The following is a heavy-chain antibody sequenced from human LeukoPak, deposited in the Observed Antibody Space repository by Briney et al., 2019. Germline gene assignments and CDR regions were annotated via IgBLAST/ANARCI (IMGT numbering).Heavy chain of an antibody. J-gene: IGHJ3*02. V-gene: IGHV1-18*01. D-gene: IGHD3-22*01. CDR2: ISAYNGNT. Sequence: ASVKVSCKASGYTFTRYGISWVRQAPGQGLEWMGWISAYNGNTNYAQKLQGGVTMTTDTSTSTAYMELRSLRSDDTAVYYCARDGGPYYDSSGYYESRAFDIWGQGTMVTVSS. CDR1: GYTFTRYG. CDR3: ARDGGPYYDSSGYYESRAFDI.